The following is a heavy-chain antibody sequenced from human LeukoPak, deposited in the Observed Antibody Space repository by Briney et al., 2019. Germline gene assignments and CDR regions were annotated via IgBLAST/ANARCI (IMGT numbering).Heavy chain of an antibody. CDR2: MNPKSGHK. J-gene: IGHJ4*02. V-gene: IGHV1-8*01. CDR1: GYTFTTYD. D-gene: IGHD3-9*01. CDR3: VRVNGDIDY. Sequence: ASVKVSCKASGYTFTTYDINWARQATGQGLEWMGWMNPKSGHKGYVQKFQGRVTMTMDTSISTAYMELSSLRFDDTAVYYCVRVNGDIDYWGQGTLVTVSS.